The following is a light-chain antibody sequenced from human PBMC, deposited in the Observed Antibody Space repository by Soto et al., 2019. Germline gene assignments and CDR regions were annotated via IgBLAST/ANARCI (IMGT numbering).Light chain of an antibody. CDR3: QHHNSYSQT. V-gene: IGKV1-5*01. CDR2: GAS. J-gene: IGKJ1*01. CDR1: QSIRYY. Sequence: DIQLTQSPPTLSASVGDRVTITCRASQSIRYYLAWYQQMPGKAPKLLIYGASSLRSGVPSRFSGSGSGTEFTLPISSLQPDDFATYFCQHHNSYSQTFGQGTKVEIK.